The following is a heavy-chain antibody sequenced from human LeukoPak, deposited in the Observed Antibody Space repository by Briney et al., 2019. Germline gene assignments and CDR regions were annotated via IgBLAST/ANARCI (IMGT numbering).Heavy chain of an antibody. CDR2: IIPIFGTA. CDR1: GGTFSSYA. J-gene: IGHJ4*02. V-gene: IGHV1-69*13. Sequence: SVKVSRTASGGTFSSYAISWVRQAPGQGLEWMGGIIPIFGTANYAQKFQGRVTITADESTSTAYMELSSLRSEDTAVYYCARSKIGVYSGYEGYFDYWGQGTLVTVSS. D-gene: IGHD5-12*01. CDR3: ARSKIGVYSGYEGYFDY.